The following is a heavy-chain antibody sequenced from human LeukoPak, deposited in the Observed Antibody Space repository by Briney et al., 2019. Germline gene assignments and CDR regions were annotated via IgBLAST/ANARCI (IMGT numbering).Heavy chain of an antibody. CDR3: AGEGRTIEIGEFDY. J-gene: IGHJ4*02. CDR1: GLTFTFSTSG. Sequence: GGSLRLSCAASGLTFTFSTSGIHWVGQAPGKGLEWGAFIQYDGSEKYYADSVKGRCTTSRDNSKNTVYLQMNSLTGEDTAIYYCAGEGRTIEIGEFDYWGQGNLVTVSS. CDR2: IQYDGSEK. V-gene: IGHV3-30*02. D-gene: IGHD1-7*01.